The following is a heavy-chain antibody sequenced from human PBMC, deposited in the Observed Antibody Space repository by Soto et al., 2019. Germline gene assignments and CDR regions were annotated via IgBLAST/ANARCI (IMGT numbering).Heavy chain of an antibody. D-gene: IGHD2-8*02. J-gene: IGHJ3*02. V-gene: IGHV1-8*01. CDR1: GYTFTSHD. CDR3: TTCTEKEYWLTAYAFDT. CDR2: MNPDSGDA. Sequence: QVQLVQSGAEVKKPGASVKVSCKAYGYTFTSHDINWVRQAAGQGLEWMGWMNPDSGDAGFAQKFQGRLTLPRDSSVTTAQMEMNSLRSEDTAVYYCTTCTEKEYWLTAYAFDTWGQGTMVTLSS.